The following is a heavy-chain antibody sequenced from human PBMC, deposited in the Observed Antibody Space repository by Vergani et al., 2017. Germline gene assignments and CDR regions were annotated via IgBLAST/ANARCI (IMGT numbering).Heavy chain of an antibody. Sequence: QVQLVQSGAEVKKPGSSVKVSCKASGGTFSSYAISWVRQAPGQGLEWMGGIIPIFGTANYAQKFQGRVTITADESTSTAYMELSSLRSEDTAVYYCAKLSDIVVVPAAHTDDAFDIWGQGTMVTVSS. V-gene: IGHV1-69*01. CDR2: IIPIFGTA. CDR1: GGTFSSYA. D-gene: IGHD2-2*01. CDR3: AKLSDIVVVPAAHTDDAFDI. J-gene: IGHJ3*02.